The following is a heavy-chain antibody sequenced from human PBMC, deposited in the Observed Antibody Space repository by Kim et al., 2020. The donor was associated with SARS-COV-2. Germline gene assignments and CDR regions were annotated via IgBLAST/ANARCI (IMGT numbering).Heavy chain of an antibody. J-gene: IGHJ6*02. Sequence: GGSLRLSCAASGFTFSSYAMHWVRQAPGKGLEWVAVISYDGSNKYYADSVKGRFTISRDNSKNTLYLQMNSLRAEDTAVYYCARVQERIQLWQPYSLYGMDVWGQGTMVTVSS. CDR2: ISYDGSNK. V-gene: IGHV3-30-3*01. CDR3: ARVQERIQLWQPYSLYGMDV. D-gene: IGHD5-18*01. CDR1: GFTFSSYA.